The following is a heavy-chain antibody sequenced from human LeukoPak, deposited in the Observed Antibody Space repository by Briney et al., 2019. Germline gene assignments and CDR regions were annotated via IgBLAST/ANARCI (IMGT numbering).Heavy chain of an antibody. V-gene: IGHV3-23*03. J-gene: IGHJ4*02. CDR1: GFTFNSYA. D-gene: IGHD6-19*01. Sequence: GGSLRLSCAASGFTFNSYAMSWVRRAPGKGLEWVSVIYGGGSTYYADSVKGRLTISRDTPKNTLYLQMNSLRVEDTAVYYCASWPVGWYGEDSWGQGTLVTVSS. CDR2: IYGGGST. CDR3: ASWPVGWYGEDS.